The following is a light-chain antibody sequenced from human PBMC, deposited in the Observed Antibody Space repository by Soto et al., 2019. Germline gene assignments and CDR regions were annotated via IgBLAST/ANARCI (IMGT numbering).Light chain of an antibody. CDR1: FSNIGSNF. V-gene: IGLV1-47*02. CDR3: ATWDDNVSGPV. J-gene: IGLJ7*01. Sequence: QSVLTQPPSASGTPGQRVTISCSGSFSNIGSNFVFWYQQLPGTSPKLLIQDNSQRPSGVPDRFSGSKSGSSASLAISGLRSEDEADYYCATWDDNVSGPVFGTGTQLTVL. CDR2: DNS.